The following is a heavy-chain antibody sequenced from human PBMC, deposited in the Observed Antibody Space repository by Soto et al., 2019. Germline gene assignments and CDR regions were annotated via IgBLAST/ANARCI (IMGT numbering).Heavy chain of an antibody. V-gene: IGHV4-61*08. CDR3: ARVNRELLGGYYFDY. CDR1: GDSVSSGGYY. D-gene: IGHD1-26*01. Sequence: SETLSLTCTVSGDSVSSGGYYWSWIRQPPGKGLEWIGYIYYSGSTNYNPSLKSRVTISVDTSKNQFSLKLSSVTAADTAVYYCARVNRELLGGYYFDYWGQGTLATVSS. CDR2: IYYSGST. J-gene: IGHJ4*02.